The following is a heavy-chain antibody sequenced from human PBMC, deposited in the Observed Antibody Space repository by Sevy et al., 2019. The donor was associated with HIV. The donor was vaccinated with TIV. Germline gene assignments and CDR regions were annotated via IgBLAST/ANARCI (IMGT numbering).Heavy chain of an antibody. CDR3: ANRGGVNYYDSSGYPGEANWFDP. CDR2: FDPEDGET. Sequence: ASVKVSCKVSGYTLTELSMHWVRQAPGKGLEWMGGFDPEDGETIYAQKFQGRVTMTEDTSTDAAYMELSSLRPEDTAVYYCANRGGVNYYDSSGYPGEANWFDPWGQGTLVTVSS. D-gene: IGHD3-22*01. CDR1: GYTLTELS. J-gene: IGHJ5*02. V-gene: IGHV1-24*01.